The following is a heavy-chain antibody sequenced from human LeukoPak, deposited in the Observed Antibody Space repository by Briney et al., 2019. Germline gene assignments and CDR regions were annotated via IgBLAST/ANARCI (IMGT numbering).Heavy chain of an antibody. CDR3: ARRDGYNYLGY. Sequence: GGSLRLSCAASGFTFSSYAMSWVRQAPGKGLEWVPAISGSGGSTYYADSVKGRFTISRDNSKNTLYLQMNSLRAEDTAVYYCARRDGYNYLGYWGQGTLVTVSS. D-gene: IGHD5-24*01. CDR2: ISGSGGST. CDR1: GFTFSSYA. J-gene: IGHJ4*02. V-gene: IGHV3-23*01.